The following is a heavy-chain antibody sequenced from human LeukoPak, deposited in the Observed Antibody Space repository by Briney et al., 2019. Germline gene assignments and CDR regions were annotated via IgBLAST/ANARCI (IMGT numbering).Heavy chain of an antibody. CDR1: GFTFSSYW. Sequence: GGSLRLSCAASGFTFSSYWMHWVRQAPGKGLEWVAVISYDGSNKYYADSVKGRFTISRDNSKNTLYLQMNSLRAEDTAVYYCAKASRSTSIDYWGQGTLVTVSS. CDR2: ISYDGSNK. J-gene: IGHJ4*02. D-gene: IGHD5/OR15-5a*01. CDR3: AKASRSTSIDY. V-gene: IGHV3-30*18.